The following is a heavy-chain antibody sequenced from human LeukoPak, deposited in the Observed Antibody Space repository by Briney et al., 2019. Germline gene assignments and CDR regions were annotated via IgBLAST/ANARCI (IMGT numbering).Heavy chain of an antibody. J-gene: IGHJ4*02. D-gene: IGHD1-26*01. CDR3: AKVLVAREVLTGQWDY. CDR2: ISGSGGST. Sequence: GGSLRLSCAASGFTFSSYAMSGVRQAPGKGLECVSIISGSGGSTYYADCVKGRFTIARDNSKNTLYLQMSSLSAEDTAVYYCAKVLVAREVLTGQWDYWGQGTLVTVSS. CDR1: GFTFSSYA. V-gene: IGHV3-23*01.